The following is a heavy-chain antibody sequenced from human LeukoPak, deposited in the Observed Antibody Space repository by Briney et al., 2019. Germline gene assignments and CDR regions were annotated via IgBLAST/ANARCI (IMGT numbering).Heavy chain of an antibody. CDR2: ISGNSDST. CDR1: GFTFRNYA. CDR3: ARDRIYGSGGYERLDY. V-gene: IGHV3-23*01. D-gene: IGHD3-10*01. Sequence: GGSLRLSCAASGFTFRNYAMSWVRQAPGKGLEWVSAISGNSDSTYYADSVKGRFAISRDSSKNTLYLQMNSLRAEDTAVYYCARDRIYGSGGYERLDYWGQGTLVTVSS. J-gene: IGHJ4*02.